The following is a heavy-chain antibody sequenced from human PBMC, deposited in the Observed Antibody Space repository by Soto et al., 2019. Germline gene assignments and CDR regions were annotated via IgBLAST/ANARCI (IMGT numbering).Heavy chain of an antibody. V-gene: IGHV1-69*01. CDR2: IIPIFGTA. Sequence: QVQLVQSGAEVKKPGSSVKVSCKASGGTFSSYAISWVRQAPGQGLEWMGGIIPIFGTANYAQKFQGRVTITADESTSTAYMELGSLRSEDTAVYYCARDLVVVVAATLGWFDPWGQGTLVTVSS. CDR1: GGTFSSYA. J-gene: IGHJ5*02. D-gene: IGHD2-15*01. CDR3: ARDLVVVVAATLGWFDP.